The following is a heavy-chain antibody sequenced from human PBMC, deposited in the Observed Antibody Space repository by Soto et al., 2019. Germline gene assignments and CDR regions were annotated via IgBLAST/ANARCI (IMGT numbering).Heavy chain of an antibody. Sequence: GGSLRLSCAASGFTFSSYGMHWVRQAPGKGLEWVAVISNDGSNKYYADSVKGRFTISRDNSKNTLYLQMNSLRAEDTAVYYCATHDYGDYIWGQGTLVTVSS. CDR3: ATHDYGDYI. CDR1: GFTFSSYG. D-gene: IGHD4-17*01. J-gene: IGHJ4*02. V-gene: IGHV3-30*03. CDR2: ISNDGSNK.